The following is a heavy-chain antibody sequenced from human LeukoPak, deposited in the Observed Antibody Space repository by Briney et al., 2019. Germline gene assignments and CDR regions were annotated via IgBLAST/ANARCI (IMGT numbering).Heavy chain of an antibody. V-gene: IGHV4-30-4*01. D-gene: IGHD2-2*01. J-gene: IGHJ4*02. Sequence: SQTLSLTCTVSGGSISSGDYYWSWIRQPPGKGLEWIGYIYYSGSTYYNPSLKSRVTISVDTSKNQFSLKLSSVTAAGTAVYYCARDYCSSTSCYFDYWGQGTLVTVSS. CDR2: IYYSGST. CDR3: ARDYCSSTSCYFDY. CDR1: GGSISSGDYY.